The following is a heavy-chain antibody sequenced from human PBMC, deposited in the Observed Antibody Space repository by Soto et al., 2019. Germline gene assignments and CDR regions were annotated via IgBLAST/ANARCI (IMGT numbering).Heavy chain of an antibody. D-gene: IGHD2-15*01. Sequence: SQILSLTCVVAGDSISVTRAACYWIWQSSSRGLEWLGSTYYGCKLNKEYAASVRSRITINSDTSKNQVTVQLNYVNPEDTAVYYGARTVGWLDPWGQGIPVTVSS. V-gene: IGHV6-1*01. CDR1: GDSISVTRAA. CDR2: TYYGCKLNK. J-gene: IGHJ5*02. CDR3: ARTVGWLDP.